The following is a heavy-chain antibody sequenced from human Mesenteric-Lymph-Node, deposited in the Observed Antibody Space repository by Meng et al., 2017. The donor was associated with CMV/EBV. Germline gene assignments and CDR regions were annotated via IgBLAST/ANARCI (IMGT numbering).Heavy chain of an antibody. Sequence: GGSLRLSCAASGFDFSNYAMGWVRQAPGKGLEWISDITGGGTVAYYVDSVKGRFTISRDNSKNILYLEMRSLRAEDTAVYYCAKDSHGYASGPGAYWGQGMLVTVSS. V-gene: IGHV3-23*01. CDR1: GFDFSNYA. D-gene: IGHD6-19*01. J-gene: IGHJ4*02. CDR3: AKDSHGYASGPGAY. CDR2: ITGGGTVA.